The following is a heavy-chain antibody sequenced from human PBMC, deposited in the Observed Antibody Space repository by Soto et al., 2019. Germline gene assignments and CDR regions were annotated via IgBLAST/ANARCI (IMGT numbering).Heavy chain of an antibody. CDR1: GGSISRSSYY. D-gene: IGHD2-2*01. V-gene: IGHV4-39*07. CDR3: ARVPDR. CDR2: IYYSGST. Sequence: SETLSLTCTVSGGSISRSSYYWGWIRQPPGKGLEWIGSIYYSGSTYYNLSLKSRVTISVDTSKNQFSLKLSSVTAADTAVYYCARVPDRWGQGTLVTVSS. J-gene: IGHJ5*02.